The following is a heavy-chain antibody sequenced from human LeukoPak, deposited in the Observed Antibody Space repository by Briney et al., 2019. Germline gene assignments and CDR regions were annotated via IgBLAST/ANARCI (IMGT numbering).Heavy chain of an antibody. CDR2: ISSSSSYI. CDR3: ARDGVLMVYATAWHDY. D-gene: IGHD2-8*01. CDR1: GFTFSSYS. V-gene: IGHV3-21*01. Sequence: GGSLRLSCAASGFTFSSYSMNWVRQAPGKGLEWVSSISSSSSYIYYADSVKGRFTISRDNAKNSLYLQMNSLRAEDTAVYYCARDGVLMVYATAWHDYWGQGTLVTVSS. J-gene: IGHJ4*02.